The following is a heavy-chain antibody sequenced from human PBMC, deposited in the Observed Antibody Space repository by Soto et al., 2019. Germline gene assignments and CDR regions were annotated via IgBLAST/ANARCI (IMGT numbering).Heavy chain of an antibody. Sequence: PSETLSLTCTVSGGSISSSSYYWGWIRQPPGKGLEWIGSIYYSGSTYYNPSLKSRVTISVDTSKNQFSLKLSSVTAADTAVYYCARAGSSSVGEFDYWGQGTLVTVSS. CDR2: IYYSGST. CDR1: GGSISSSSYY. D-gene: IGHD6-6*01. J-gene: IGHJ4*02. CDR3: ARAGSSSVGEFDY. V-gene: IGHV4-39*01.